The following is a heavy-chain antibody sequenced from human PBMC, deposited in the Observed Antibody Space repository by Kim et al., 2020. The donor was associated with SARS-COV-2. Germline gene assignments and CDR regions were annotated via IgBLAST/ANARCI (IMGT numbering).Heavy chain of an antibody. J-gene: IGHJ3*02. CDR1: GFTFSSYS. CDR2: ISSSSSYI. Sequence: LSLTCAASGFTFSSYSMNWVRQAPGKGLEWVSSISSSSSYIYFADLVKGRFTISRDNAKYSLYLQMNLLRAEDTAVDYCARGRGQQLVSSFDICGHG. V-gene: IGHV3-21*01. CDR3: ARGRGQQLVSSFDI. D-gene: IGHD6-13*01.